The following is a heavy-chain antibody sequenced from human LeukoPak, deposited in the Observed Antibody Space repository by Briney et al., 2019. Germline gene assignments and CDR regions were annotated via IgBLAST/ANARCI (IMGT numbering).Heavy chain of an antibody. J-gene: IGHJ4*02. Sequence: SVKVSCKASGGTFSSYAISWVRQAPGQGLEWMGRIIPIFGVANYAQKFQGRVTITADKSTSTAYMELSSLRSEDTVVYYCAREGIASVRFDYWGQGTLVTVSS. D-gene: IGHD6-13*01. V-gene: IGHV1-69*04. CDR3: AREGIASVRFDY. CDR1: GGTFSSYA. CDR2: IIPIFGVA.